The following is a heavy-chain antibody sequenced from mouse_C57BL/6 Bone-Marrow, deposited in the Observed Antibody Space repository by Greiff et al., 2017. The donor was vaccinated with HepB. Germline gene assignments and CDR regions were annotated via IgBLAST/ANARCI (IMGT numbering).Heavy chain of an antibody. CDR3: TPSTTVVDY. CDR2: IRLKSDNYAT. J-gene: IGHJ2*01. V-gene: IGHV6-3*01. CDR1: GFTFSNYW. Sequence: EVKLQESGGGLVQPGGSMKLSCVASGFTFSNYWMNWVRQSPEKGLEWVAQIRLKSDNYATHYAESVKGRFTISRDDSKSSVYLQMNNLRAEDTGIYYCTPSTTVVDYWGQGTTLTVSS. D-gene: IGHD1-1*01.